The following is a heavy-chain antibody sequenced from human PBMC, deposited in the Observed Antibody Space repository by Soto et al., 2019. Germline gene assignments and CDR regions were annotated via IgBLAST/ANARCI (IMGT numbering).Heavy chain of an antibody. CDR1: GYTFTSYA. Sequence: RASVNVSCKSSGYTFTSYAIHWGRQAPGQRLECMGWINAGNGNTKYSQKFQGRVTITRDTSASTAYMELSSLRSEDTAVYYCARDYGDYFFFDYWGQGTLVTVSS. CDR2: INAGNGNT. V-gene: IGHV1-3*01. J-gene: IGHJ4*02. CDR3: ARDYGDYFFFDY. D-gene: IGHD4-17*01.